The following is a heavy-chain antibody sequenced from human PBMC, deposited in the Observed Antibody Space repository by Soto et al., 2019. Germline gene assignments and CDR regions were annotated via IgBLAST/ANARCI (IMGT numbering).Heavy chain of an antibody. CDR1: GFTFSSSA. J-gene: IGHJ6*02. Sequence: LRLSCAASGFTFSSSAMHWVRQAPGQGLEWVAVISYDGSNKYYADSVKGRFTISRDNSKNTLYLQMNSLRAEDTAVYYCARDRLRYNWNDFPYYYYGMDVWGQGTTVTVSS. CDR2: ISYDGSNK. D-gene: IGHD1-1*01. CDR3: ARDRLRYNWNDFPYYYYGMDV. V-gene: IGHV3-30-3*01.